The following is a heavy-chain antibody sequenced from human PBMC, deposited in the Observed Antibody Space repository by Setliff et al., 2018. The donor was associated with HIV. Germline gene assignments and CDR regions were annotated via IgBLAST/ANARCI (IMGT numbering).Heavy chain of an antibody. V-gene: IGHV4-34*01. CDR2: INHSGNT. J-gene: IGHJ4*02. CDR1: GESFSAYF. CDR3: ATGLTMTPDY. Sequence: SETLSLTCAVYGESFSAYFWNWIRQPPGKGLEWIGEINHSGNTNYNPSLKSRVTISVDTSKNQFSLKLNSVTAADTAVDYCATGLTMTPDYWGQGSLVTVSS. D-gene: IGHD7-27*01.